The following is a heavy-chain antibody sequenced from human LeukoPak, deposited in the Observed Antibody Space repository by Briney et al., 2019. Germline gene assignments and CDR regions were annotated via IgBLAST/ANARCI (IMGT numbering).Heavy chain of an antibody. CDR2: IDSRDNT. D-gene: IGHD5-24*01. J-gene: IGHJ5*02. CDR3: ARESTPLRGAFDP. CDR1: GFTVRNNH. V-gene: IGHV3-53*04. Sequence: PGGSLRLSCAASGFTVRNNHMSWVRQAPGKGLEWVSVIDSRDNTYHADSVKGRFTISRHTSKNTLYLQMNGLRAEDTAVYYCARESTPLRGAFDPWGPGTLVTVSS.